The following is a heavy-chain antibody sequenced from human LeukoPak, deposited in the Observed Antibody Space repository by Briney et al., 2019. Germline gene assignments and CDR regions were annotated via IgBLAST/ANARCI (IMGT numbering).Heavy chain of an antibody. CDR1: GFTFSSYA. CDR2: ISGSGGST. CDR3: AKDRTPALYYYDSSGYYDY. Sequence: GGSLRLSCAASGFTFSSYAMRWVRQAPGKGLEWVSAISGSGGSTYYADSVKGRFTISRDNSKNTLYLQMNSLRAEDTAVYYCAKDRTPALYYYDSSGYYDYWGQGTLVTVSS. J-gene: IGHJ4*02. V-gene: IGHV3-23*01. D-gene: IGHD3-22*01.